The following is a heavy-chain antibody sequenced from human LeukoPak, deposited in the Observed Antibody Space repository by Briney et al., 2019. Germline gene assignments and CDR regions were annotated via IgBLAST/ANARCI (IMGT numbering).Heavy chain of an antibody. CDR2: IIPILGIA. V-gene: IGHV1-69*04. CDR3: ARDPANGDYDDY. CDR1: GGTFISYT. Sequence: SVKVSCKASGGTFISYTISWVRQAPGQGLEWMGRIIPILGIANYAQKFQGRVTITADKSTSTANMELSSLRSEDTAVYYCARDPANGDYDDYWGQGTLVTVSS. J-gene: IGHJ4*02. D-gene: IGHD4-17*01.